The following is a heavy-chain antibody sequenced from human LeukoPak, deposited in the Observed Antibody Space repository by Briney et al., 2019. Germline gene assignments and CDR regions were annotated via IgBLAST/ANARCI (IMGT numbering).Heavy chain of an antibody. CDR3: ANSISARGAAY. V-gene: IGHV3-11*06. Sequence: GGSLRLSCAASGFTFSDYYMSWVRQAPGKGLEWVSYISSSSNYTNYADSVKGRFTISRDNAKNSLYLQMSSLRAEDTAVYYCANSISARGAAYWGQGTLVTVSS. CDR1: GFTFSDYY. J-gene: IGHJ4*02. D-gene: IGHD6-6*01. CDR2: ISSSSNYT.